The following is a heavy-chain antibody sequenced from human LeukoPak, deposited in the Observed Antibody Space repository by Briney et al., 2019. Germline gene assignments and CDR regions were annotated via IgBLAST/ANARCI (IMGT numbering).Heavy chain of an antibody. Sequence: GVLRLSCAASGFTVSSNYMSWVRQAPGKGPECVSVFYSGGDTYYADSVKGRFTISRDRSKNTLSLQMNSLRAEDTAVYYCTSGGEYSSSSGYGHDHWGQGTLVTVSS. CDR2: FYSGGDT. CDR3: TSGGEYSSSSGYGHDH. CDR1: GFTVSSNY. V-gene: IGHV3-66*01. J-gene: IGHJ4*02. D-gene: IGHD6-6*01.